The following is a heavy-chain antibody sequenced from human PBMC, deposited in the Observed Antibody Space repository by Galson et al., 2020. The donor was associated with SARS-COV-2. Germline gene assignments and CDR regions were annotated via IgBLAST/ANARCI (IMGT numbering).Heavy chain of an antibody. CDR1: GFTLSDSS. D-gene: IGHD6-6*01. J-gene: IGHJ3*02. CDR3: TRGPPYSRSVLDAVDI. Sequence: GGSLSLSCAAPGFTLSDSSMHWVRQASGQGLEWVGRIRSKANSYATAYAASLKGRFTISRDASKNTAYLQMNSLKTEDTAVYYCTRGPPYSRSVLDAVDIWGQGTMVTVSS. CDR2: IRSKANSYAT. V-gene: IGHV3-73*01.